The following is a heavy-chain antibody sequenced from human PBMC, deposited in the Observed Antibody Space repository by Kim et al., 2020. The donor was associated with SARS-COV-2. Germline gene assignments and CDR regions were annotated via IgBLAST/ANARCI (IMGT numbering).Heavy chain of an antibody. V-gene: IGHV3-30*02. J-gene: IGHJ6*02. CDR3: ASGGSAVSRGMDV. D-gene: IGHD3-10*01. Sequence: YADSVKGRFTISRDNYKNTLYLQMNSLRAEDTAVYYCASGGSAVSRGMDVWGQGTTVTVSS.